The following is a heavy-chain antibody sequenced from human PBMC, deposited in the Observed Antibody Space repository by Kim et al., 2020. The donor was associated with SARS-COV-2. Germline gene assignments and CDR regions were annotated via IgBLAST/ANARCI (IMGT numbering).Heavy chain of an antibody. Sequence: NDNPSLKSRVNISVDTSKNQFSRRLSSGTAADTAVYYCAGGSSSWPIDYWGQGTLVTVSS. V-gene: IGHV4-34*01. D-gene: IGHD6-13*01. J-gene: IGHJ4*02. CDR3: AGGSSSWPIDY.